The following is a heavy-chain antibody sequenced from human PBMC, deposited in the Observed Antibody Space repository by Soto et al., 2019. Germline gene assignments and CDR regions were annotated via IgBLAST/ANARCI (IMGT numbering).Heavy chain of an antibody. CDR3: ARDPGDIVVVLAATQDLDI. V-gene: IGHV4-34*01. J-gene: IGHJ3*02. CDR2: INHSGST. D-gene: IGHD2-15*01. Sequence: PSETLSLTCAVYGGSFSGYYWSWIRQPPGKGLEWIGEINHSGSTNYNPSLKSRVTISVDTSKNQFSLKLSSVTAADTAVYYCARDPGDIVVVLAATQDLDIWGQGTMVTVSS. CDR1: GGSFSGYY.